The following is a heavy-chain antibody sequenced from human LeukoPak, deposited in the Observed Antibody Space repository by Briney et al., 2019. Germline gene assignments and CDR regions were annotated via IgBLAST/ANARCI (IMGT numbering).Heavy chain of an antibody. CDR2: ISGSGGST. D-gene: IGHD3-22*01. Sequence: GGSLRLSCAASGFTFSSYAVSWVRQAPGKGLEWVSAISGSGGSTYYADSVKGRFTISRDNSKNTLYLQMNSLRAEDTAVYYCAKVSSYDSSGYDAFDIWGQGTMITVSS. CDR3: AKVSSYDSSGYDAFDI. J-gene: IGHJ3*02. V-gene: IGHV3-23*01. CDR1: GFTFSSYA.